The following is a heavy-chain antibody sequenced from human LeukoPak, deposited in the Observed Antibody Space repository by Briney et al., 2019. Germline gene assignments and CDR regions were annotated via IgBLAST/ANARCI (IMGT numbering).Heavy chain of an antibody. CDR2: IYYSGST. V-gene: IGHV4-30-4*01. D-gene: IGHD5-24*01. CDR1: GGSISSGDYY. J-gene: IGHJ4*02. CDR3: ARVGWLQLGGGFDY. Sequence: SQTLSLTCTVSGGSISSGDYYWSWIRQPPGKGLEWIGYIYYSGSTYYNPSLKSRATISVDTSKNQFSLKLSSVTAADTAVYYCARVGWLQLGGGFDYWGQGTLVTVSS.